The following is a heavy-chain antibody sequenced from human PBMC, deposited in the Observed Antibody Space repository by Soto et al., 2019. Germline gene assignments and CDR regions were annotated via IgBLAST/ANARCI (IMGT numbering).Heavy chain of an antibody. D-gene: IGHD3-3*01. CDR3: ARVITIFGEDGMDV. V-gene: IGHV4-34*01. CDR1: GGSFSGYY. CDR2: INHSAST. J-gene: IGHJ6*02. Sequence: NPSETLSLTFAVYGGSFSGYYWSWIRQPPGKGLEWIGEINHSASTNYNPSLKSRVTISVDTSKNQFSLKLSSVTAADTAVYYCARVITIFGEDGMDVWGQGTTVTVSS.